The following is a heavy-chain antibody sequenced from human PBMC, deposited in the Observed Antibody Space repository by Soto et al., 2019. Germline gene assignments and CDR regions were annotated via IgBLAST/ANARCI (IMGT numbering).Heavy chain of an antibody. D-gene: IGHD2-21*01. J-gene: IGHJ4*02. V-gene: IGHV1-8*01. CDR1: GYRFSSSD. Sequence: QVQLVQSGAEVKKPGDSLKVSCKTSGYRFSSSDINWVRQASGQGLEWVGWMSHNSGNTGFGQKFQGRVTMTKDTARGTAYWALTSLTAEDTAVYYWVSDFAVTGEKWGPGTLVTVST. CDR3: VSDFAVTGEK. CDR2: MSHNSGNT.